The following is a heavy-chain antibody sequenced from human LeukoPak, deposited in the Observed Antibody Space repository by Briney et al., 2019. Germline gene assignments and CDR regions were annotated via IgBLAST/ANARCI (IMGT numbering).Heavy chain of an antibody. CDR2: IWYDGSDK. D-gene: IGHD2-21*01. CDR3: ARDGGGYCGGD. V-gene: IGHV3-33*01. J-gene: IGHJ4*02. Sequence: GGSLRLSCAASGFTFSRHGMHWVRQTPGKGLEWVAVIWYDGSDKYCADSVKGRFTISRDNSKNTLYLQLNSLGAEDTAVYYCARDGGGYCGGDWGQGTLVTVSS. CDR1: GFTFSRHG.